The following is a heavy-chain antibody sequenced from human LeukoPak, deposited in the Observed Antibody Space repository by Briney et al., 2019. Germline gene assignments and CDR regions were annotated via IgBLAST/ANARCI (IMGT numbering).Heavy chain of an antibody. J-gene: IGHJ4*02. Sequence: ATVKVSCKASGYTFTSYAMHWVRQAPGQRLEWMGWINAGNGNAKYSQKFQGRVTITRDTSASTAYMELSSLRSEDTAVYYCATSLGYCSRTSCYEMGYWGQGTLVTVSS. CDR1: GYTFTSYA. D-gene: IGHD2-2*01. V-gene: IGHV1-3*01. CDR3: ATSLGYCSRTSCYEMGY. CDR2: INAGNGNA.